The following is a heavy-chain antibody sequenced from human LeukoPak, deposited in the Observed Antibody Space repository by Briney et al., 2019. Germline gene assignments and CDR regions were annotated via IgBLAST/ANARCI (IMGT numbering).Heavy chain of an antibody. Sequence: GALRLSCAASGFTLSSYDMTWVRQAPGRGLEWIGEINHSGSTNYNPSLKSRVTISVDTSKNQFSLKLSSVTAADTAVYYCARRTFGGVIKYWGQGTLVTVSS. V-gene: IGHV4-34*01. CDR3: ARRTFGGVIKY. J-gene: IGHJ4*02. CDR1: GFTLSSYD. D-gene: IGHD3-16*01. CDR2: INHSGST.